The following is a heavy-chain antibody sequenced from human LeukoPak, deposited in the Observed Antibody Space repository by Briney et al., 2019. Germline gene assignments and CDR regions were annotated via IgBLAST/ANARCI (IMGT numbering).Heavy chain of an antibody. V-gene: IGHV3-20*04. D-gene: IGHD5-18*01. CDR3: ARGGKAMVTLSYYYYYMDV. Sequence: PGGSLRLSCAVAGFTFDDYGMSWVRQAPGEGLEWVCGINWNGGSTGYADSGKGRFTISRDNAKSSLYLQMNSLRAEDTALYYCARGGKAMVTLSYYYYYMDVWGKGTTVTVSS. J-gene: IGHJ6*03. CDR1: GFTFDDYG. CDR2: INWNGGST.